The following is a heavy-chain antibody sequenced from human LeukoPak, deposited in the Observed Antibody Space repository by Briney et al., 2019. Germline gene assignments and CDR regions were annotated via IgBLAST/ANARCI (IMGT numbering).Heavy chain of an antibody. J-gene: IGHJ4*02. V-gene: IGHV1-8*03. CDR2: MNPNSGNT. Sequence: ASVKVSCKASGYTFTSYDINWVRQATGQGLEWMGWMNPNSGNTGYAQKFQGRVTITRNTSISTAYMELSSLRSEDTAVYYCARAARVRYYDSSGYYSFDYWGQGTLVTVSS. CDR1: GYTFTSYD. CDR3: ARAARVRYYDSSGYYSFDY. D-gene: IGHD3-22*01.